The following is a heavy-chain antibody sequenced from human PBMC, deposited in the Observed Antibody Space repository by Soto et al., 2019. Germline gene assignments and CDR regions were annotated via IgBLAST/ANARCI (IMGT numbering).Heavy chain of an antibody. J-gene: IGHJ4*02. CDR2: ISSSSSTM. CDR1: GFIFSNYN. D-gene: IGHD3-16*02. CDR3: ARKLRDTKSLDY. Sequence: HPGGSLRLSCAASGFIFSNYNMNWVRQAPGKGLEWVSYISSSSSTMYYADSVKGRFTISRDNAKNSLYLQMSSLRAEDTAVYYCARKLRDTKSLDYWGQGTLVTVSS. V-gene: IGHV3-48*01.